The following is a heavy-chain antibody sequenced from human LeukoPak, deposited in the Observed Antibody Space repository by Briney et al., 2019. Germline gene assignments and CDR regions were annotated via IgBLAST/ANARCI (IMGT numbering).Heavy chain of an antibody. CDR1: GYTFTGYY. J-gene: IGHJ5*02. V-gene: IGHV1-2*02. CDR2: INPNSGGT. CDR3: ATLTLVVVAATPSNWFDP. Sequence: ASVKVSCKASGYTFTGYYMDWVRQAPGQGLEWMGWINPNSGGTNYAQKFQGRVTMTRDTSISTAYMELSRLRSDDTAVYYCATLTLVVVAATPSNWFDPWGQGTLVTVSS. D-gene: IGHD2-15*01.